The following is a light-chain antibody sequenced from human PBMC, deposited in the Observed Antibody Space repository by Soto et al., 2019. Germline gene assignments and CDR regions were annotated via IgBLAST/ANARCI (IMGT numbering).Light chain of an antibody. Sequence: QAALAQPASVSGSPGQSITISCTGTSSDVGAYDAVSWYQQHPGKAPKLMIYDINNRPSGVSNRFSGSKSGNTASLTISGLQAEDEADYYCVSYTTSASYVFGTGTKVTVL. CDR1: SSDVGAYDA. CDR2: DIN. CDR3: VSYTTSASYV. V-gene: IGLV2-14*01. J-gene: IGLJ1*01.